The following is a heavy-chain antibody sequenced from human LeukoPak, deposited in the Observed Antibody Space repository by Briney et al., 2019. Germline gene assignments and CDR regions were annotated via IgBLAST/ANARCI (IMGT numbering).Heavy chain of an antibody. V-gene: IGHV4-59*08. J-gene: IGHJ4*02. CDR3: ARFNGSWSYFDY. CDR1: GGSISGHY. D-gene: IGHD6-19*01. Sequence: PSETLSLTCTVSGGSISGHYWNWLRQPPGKGLEWIGYIYYSGSTNYNPTLKSRVAMSVDTSRNQFSLNLNSVTAADTAVYYCARFNGSWSYFDYWGQGALVTVSS. CDR2: IYYSGST.